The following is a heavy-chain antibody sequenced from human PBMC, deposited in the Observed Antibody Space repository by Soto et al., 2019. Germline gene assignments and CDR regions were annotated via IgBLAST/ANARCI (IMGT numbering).Heavy chain of an antibody. CDR1: GGSLSAYY. D-gene: IGHD2-2*01. V-gene: IGHV4-34*01. CDR3: ARNGKRYCSSSSCPGPFDY. CDR2: INHSAST. Sequence: SXTLSLTCAVYGGSLSAYYWGWIRQPPVNGLEWIGEINHSASTNYNPSLKSRVTISVDTSKNQLSLKLSSVTAADTAVYYCARNGKRYCSSSSCPGPFDYWGQGTLVTVSS. J-gene: IGHJ4*02.